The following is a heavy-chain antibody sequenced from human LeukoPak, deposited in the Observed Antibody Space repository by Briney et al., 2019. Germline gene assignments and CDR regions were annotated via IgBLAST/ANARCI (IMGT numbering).Heavy chain of an antibody. CDR3: ARDSLPSIAAAGTKYFQH. CDR2: IYYSGST. J-gene: IGHJ1*01. CDR1: GGSISSSSYY. V-gene: IGHV4-39*07. D-gene: IGHD6-13*01. Sequence: SETLSLTCTVSGGSISSSSYYWGWIRQPPGKGLEWIGSIYYSGSTYYNPSLKSRVTISVDTSKNQFSLKLSSVTAADTAVYYCARDSLPSIAAAGTKYFQHWGQGTPVTVSS.